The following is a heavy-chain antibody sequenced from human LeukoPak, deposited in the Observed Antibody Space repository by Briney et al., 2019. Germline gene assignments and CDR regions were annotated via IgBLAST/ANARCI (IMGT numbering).Heavy chain of an antibody. Sequence: KASETLSLTCNVSGGSVSSYYWTWIRQPPGKAPEWIGYIYSGGSRHYNPSLKSRVTISIDMSKNHFALNLTSVTAADTAVYYCARDRGYSYGPLDYWGQGALVIVSS. CDR3: ARDRGYSYGPLDY. V-gene: IGHV4-59*02. CDR1: GGSVSSYY. D-gene: IGHD5-18*01. CDR2: IYSGGSR. J-gene: IGHJ4*02.